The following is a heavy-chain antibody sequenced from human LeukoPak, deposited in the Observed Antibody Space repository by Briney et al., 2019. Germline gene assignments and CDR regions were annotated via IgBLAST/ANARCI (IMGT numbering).Heavy chain of an antibody. D-gene: IGHD3-3*01. CDR2: IYYSGST. CDR3: ARDRIGDFWSGYYVTAVDY. J-gene: IGHJ4*02. Sequence: SETLSLTCTVSGGTISSSSYYWGWIRQPPGKGLEWIGRIYYSGSTYYNPSLKSRVTISVDTSKNQFSLKLSSVTAADTAVYYCARDRIGDFWSGYYVTAVDYWGQGTLVTVSS. CDR1: GGTISSSSYY. V-gene: IGHV4-39*07.